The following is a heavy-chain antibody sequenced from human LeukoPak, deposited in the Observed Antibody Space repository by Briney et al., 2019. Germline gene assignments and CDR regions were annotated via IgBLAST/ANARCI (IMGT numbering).Heavy chain of an antibody. CDR1: GFTFSSYS. CDR2: ISSSSSYI. D-gene: IGHD6-13*01. Sequence: GGSLRLSCAASGFTFSSYSMNWVRQAPGKGLEWVSSISSSSSYIYYADSVKGRFTISRDNAKNSLYLQMNSLRAEDTAVYYCARDFGSWYRAFDYWGQGTLVTVSS. V-gene: IGHV3-21*01. J-gene: IGHJ4*02. CDR3: ARDFGSWYRAFDY.